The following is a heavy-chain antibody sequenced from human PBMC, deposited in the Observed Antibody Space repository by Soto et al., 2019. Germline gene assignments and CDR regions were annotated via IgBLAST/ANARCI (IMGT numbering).Heavy chain of an antibody. Sequence: QVQLVESGGGVVQPGRSLRLSCVASGFTFSSYGMHWVRQAPGKGLEWVAVIWYDGSNKYYADSVKGRFTISRDNSKNTLYLQMNSLRAEDTAVYYCARGRVGPRDYWGQGTLVTVSS. CDR1: GFTFSSYG. V-gene: IGHV3-33*01. D-gene: IGHD2-15*01. CDR3: ARGRVGPRDY. J-gene: IGHJ4*02. CDR2: IWYDGSNK.